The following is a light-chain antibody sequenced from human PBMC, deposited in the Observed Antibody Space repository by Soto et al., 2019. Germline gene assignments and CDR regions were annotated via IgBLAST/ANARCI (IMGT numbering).Light chain of an antibody. V-gene: IGKV3-15*01. Sequence: EIVMTQSPATLSVSPGERATLSCRASQSVSSNLAWYQQKPGQAPRLLIYGASTRATVIPARFSGSGSGTEFTLTISSLQSEDFAVYYCQQYNIWPPWTFGQGTKVEIK. CDR2: GAS. J-gene: IGKJ1*01. CDR3: QQYNIWPPWT. CDR1: QSVSSN.